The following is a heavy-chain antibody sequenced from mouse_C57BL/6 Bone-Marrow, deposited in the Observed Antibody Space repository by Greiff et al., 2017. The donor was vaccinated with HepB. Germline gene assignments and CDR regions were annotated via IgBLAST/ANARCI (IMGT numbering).Heavy chain of an antibody. CDR2: INPDSSTI. J-gene: IGHJ3*01. D-gene: IGHD2-4*01. Sequence: PAAGIDFSRYWMSWVRRAPGKGLEWIGEINPDSSTINYAPSLKDKFIISRDNAKNTLYLQMSKVRSEDTALYYCAIYYDYDVWFAYWGQGTLVTVSA. CDR1: GIDFSRYW. CDR3: AIYYDYDVWFAY. V-gene: IGHV4-1*01.